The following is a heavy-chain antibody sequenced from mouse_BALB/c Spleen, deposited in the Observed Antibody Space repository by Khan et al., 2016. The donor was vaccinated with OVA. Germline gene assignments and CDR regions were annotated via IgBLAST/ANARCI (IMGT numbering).Heavy chain of an antibody. CDR1: GYIFTSSW. CDR2: IYPGTDTT. CDR3: AREEALYYFDY. Sequence: QVQLQQSGAELVRPGASVKLSCKTSGYIFTSSWIHWVKQRSGQGLEWIARIYPGTDTTYFNEKLKDKATLTADKSSSTAYMHLSSLKSEDSAVYFCAREEALYYFDYWGQGTTLTVSS. V-gene: IGHV1S132*01. D-gene: IGHD1-1*01. J-gene: IGHJ2*01.